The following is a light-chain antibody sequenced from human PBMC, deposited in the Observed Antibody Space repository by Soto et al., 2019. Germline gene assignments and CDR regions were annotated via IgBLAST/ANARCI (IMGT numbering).Light chain of an antibody. CDR1: QDVYTF. Sequence: VQMTQSPSSLSASVGDRVTITCRASQDVYTFLAWYRQRPGRAPELLIYDASTLQAGVPSRFSGDGFGTHFSLTISSLQPEDVATYYCQQYKKAPWTFGQGTKV. CDR2: DAS. J-gene: IGKJ1*01. CDR3: QQYKKAPWT. V-gene: IGKV1-27*01.